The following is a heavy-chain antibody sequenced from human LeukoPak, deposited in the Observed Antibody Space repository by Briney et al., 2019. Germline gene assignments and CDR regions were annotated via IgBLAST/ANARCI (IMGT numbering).Heavy chain of an antibody. CDR1: GFTFTSYN. CDR2: MNPNNGNT. Sequence: ASVKVSCKASGFTFTSYNINWVRQASGQGLEWMGWMNPNNGNTGYAQKFQGRVTMTRDTSISTAYMELRGLRSEDTAVYYCVRDGEGVAISVNYWFDPWGQGALVTVSS. CDR3: VRDGEGVAISVNYWFDP. V-gene: IGHV1-8*01. D-gene: IGHD3-10*01. J-gene: IGHJ5*02.